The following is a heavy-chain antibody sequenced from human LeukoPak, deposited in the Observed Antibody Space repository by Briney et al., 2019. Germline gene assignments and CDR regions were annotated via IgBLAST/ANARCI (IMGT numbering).Heavy chain of an antibody. CDR2: FDAEAGET. D-gene: IGHD3-3*01. J-gene: IGHJ5*02. Sequence: ASVKVSCKVSGYTLTELSMHWVRQAPGKGLGWMGGFDAEAGETIYAQKFQGRVTMTENTSTDTAYMELSSLRSEDTAVYYCARERGNYDFWRDYNWFPPWGQGTLVTVSS. V-gene: IGHV1-24*01. CDR3: ARERGNYDFWRDYNWFPP. CDR1: GYTLTELS.